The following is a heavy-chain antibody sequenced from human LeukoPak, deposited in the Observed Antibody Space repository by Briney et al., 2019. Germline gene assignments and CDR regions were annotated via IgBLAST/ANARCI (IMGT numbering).Heavy chain of an antibody. D-gene: IGHD1-1*01. V-gene: IGHV4-39*01. CDR2: IYYSGST. CDR1: GGSISSSSYY. Sequence: SEPLSLTCTVSGGSISSSSYYWTWIRQPPGKGLEWIGSIYYSGSTYYTPSLKSRVTISVDTSKNQFSLKLSSVTAADTAVYYCARDTRVRANFDYWGQGTLVTVSS. J-gene: IGHJ4*02. CDR3: ARDTRVRANFDY.